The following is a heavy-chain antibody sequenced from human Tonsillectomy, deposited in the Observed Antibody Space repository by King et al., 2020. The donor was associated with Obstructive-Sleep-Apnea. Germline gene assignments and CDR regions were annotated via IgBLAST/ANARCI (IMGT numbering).Heavy chain of an antibody. CDR1: GFTFDDYA. V-gene: IGHV3-9*01. Sequence: VQLVESGGGLVQPGRSLRLSCVASGFTFDDYAMHWVRQGPGKGLEWVAGISWNSGSLAYADSVEGRFTISRDNAKNSLYLQMNSLRPEDTALYYCGKGNQLVDGSGTYPDPWGQGTLVTVPS. CDR2: ISWNSGSL. D-gene: IGHD3-10*01. CDR3: GKGNQLVDGSGTYPDP. J-gene: IGHJ5*02.